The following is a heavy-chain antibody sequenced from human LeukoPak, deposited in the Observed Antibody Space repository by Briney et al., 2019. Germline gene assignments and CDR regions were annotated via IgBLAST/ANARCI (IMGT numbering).Heavy chain of an antibody. CDR1: GFTFSTYW. Sequence: GGSLRLSCAASGFTFSTYWMSWVRQAPGKGLEWVANIKQDGSEKYYVDSMKGRFTISRDNAKNSLHLQMNSLRAEDTAVYYCARGGWERRPDASDIWGQGTMVTVSS. CDR2: IKQDGSEK. CDR3: ARGGWERRPDASDI. V-gene: IGHV3-7*03. D-gene: IGHD1-26*01. J-gene: IGHJ3*02.